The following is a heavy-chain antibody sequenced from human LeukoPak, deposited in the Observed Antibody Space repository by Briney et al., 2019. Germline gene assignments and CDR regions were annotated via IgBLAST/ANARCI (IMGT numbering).Heavy chain of an antibody. V-gene: IGHV4-34*01. D-gene: IGHD6-13*01. J-gene: IGHJ6*03. Sequence: PSETLSLTCAVYGGSFSGYYWSWIRQPPGKGLEWIGEINHSGSTNYNPSLKSRVTISVDTSKNQFSLKLSSVTAADTAVYYCARGRRLAASNGYYYYYYYMDVWGKGTTVTVSS. CDR2: INHSGST. CDR3: ARGRRLAASNGYYYYYYYMDV. CDR1: GGSFSGYY.